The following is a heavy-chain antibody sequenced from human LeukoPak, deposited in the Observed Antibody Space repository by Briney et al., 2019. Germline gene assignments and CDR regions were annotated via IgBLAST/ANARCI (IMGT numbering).Heavy chain of an antibody. J-gene: IGHJ4*02. Sequence: ASVKVSCKASGYTFTGYYMHRVRQAPGQGLEWMGWINPNSGGTNYAQKFQGRVTMTRDTSISTAYMEPSRLRSDDTAVYYCARRPIKWAPLDYFDYWGQGTLVTVSS. CDR3: ARRPIKWAPLDYFDY. CDR1: GYTFTGYY. D-gene: IGHD5-12*01. V-gene: IGHV1-2*02. CDR2: INPNSGGT.